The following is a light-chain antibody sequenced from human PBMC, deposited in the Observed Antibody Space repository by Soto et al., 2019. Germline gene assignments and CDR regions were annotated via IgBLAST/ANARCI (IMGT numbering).Light chain of an antibody. CDR2: EVS. J-gene: IGLJ1*01. CDR3: SSYTTSSTLYV. Sequence: QSALTQPASVSGSPGQSITISFSGTSSDVGNYNYVSWYQQHPGTAPKLMIFEVSNRPSGVSNRFSGSKSGNTAYLTISGLQAEDEADYYCSSYTTSSTLYVFGAGTKVTVL. CDR1: SSDVGNYNY. V-gene: IGLV2-14*01.